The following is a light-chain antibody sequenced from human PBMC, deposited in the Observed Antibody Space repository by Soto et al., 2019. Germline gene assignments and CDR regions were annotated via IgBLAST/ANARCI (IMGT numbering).Light chain of an antibody. CDR1: QDVNNY. CDR3: QQYNSYPLT. V-gene: IGKV1-16*01. Sequence: DIQMTQSPSSLSASVGDRVTITCRTSQDVNNYLAWYQQKPGKAPKSLIYAASSLHSGVPSRFSGSGSETDFTLTISSLQPEDFATYYCQQYNSYPLTFGQGTRLEIK. J-gene: IGKJ5*01. CDR2: AAS.